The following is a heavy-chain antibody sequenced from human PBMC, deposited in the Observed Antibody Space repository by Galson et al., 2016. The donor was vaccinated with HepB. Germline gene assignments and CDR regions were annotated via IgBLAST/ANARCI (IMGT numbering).Heavy chain of an antibody. CDR2: ISYDGSNK. Sequence: SLRLSCAASGFTFSSYGIHWVRQAPGKGLEWVAIISYDGSNKYYADSVKGRFTISRDNSKNTLYMQMNSLTAEDTAVYYCAKSGYGSGSYPGYWGQGTLVTVSS. V-gene: IGHV3-30*18. D-gene: IGHD3-10*01. CDR1: GFTFSSYG. J-gene: IGHJ4*02. CDR3: AKSGYGSGSYPGY.